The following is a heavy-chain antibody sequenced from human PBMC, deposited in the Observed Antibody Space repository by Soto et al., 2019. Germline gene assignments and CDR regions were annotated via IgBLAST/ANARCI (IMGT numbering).Heavy chain of an antibody. J-gene: IGHJ4*02. Sequence: EVQMLESGGGLVQPGGSLRLSCAASGFTFSNYAMNWVRQAPGKGLEWVSAITGSGGNTYYAYYADSVKGRFTISRDDSKNTLYLQMNSVRVEDTAVYYCAKEGRRESFDDWGQGTLVTVSS. CDR3: AKEGRRESFDD. D-gene: IGHD3-10*01. CDR2: ITGSGGNTYYA. V-gene: IGHV3-23*01. CDR1: GFTFSNYA.